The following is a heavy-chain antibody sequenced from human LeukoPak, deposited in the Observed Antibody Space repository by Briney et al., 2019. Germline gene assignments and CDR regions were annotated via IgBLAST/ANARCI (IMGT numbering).Heavy chain of an antibody. CDR3: ARTKEMATISYFDS. Sequence: GGSLRLSCTASGFIFSTYSMIWVRQAPGKGLEWVSSISSGSSNIYYADSVKGRFTISRDNAQNSLYLQMNSLRAEDTAVYYCARTKEMATISYFDSWGQGTLVTVSS. J-gene: IGHJ4*02. CDR2: ISSGSSNI. D-gene: IGHD5-24*01. CDR1: GFIFSTYS. V-gene: IGHV3-21*01.